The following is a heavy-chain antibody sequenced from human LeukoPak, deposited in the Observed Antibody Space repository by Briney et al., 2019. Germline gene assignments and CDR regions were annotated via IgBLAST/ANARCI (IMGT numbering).Heavy chain of an antibody. CDR2: ISHIGST. V-gene: IGHV4-59*11. Sequence: PSETLSLTCSVSGDSITGHYLTWIRQPPGNGLEWIGYISHIGSTNYNPSLKSRVTISVDTSKNQFSPKLTSVTAADTALYYCARDRISINALDMWGQGTMVTVSS. CDR3: ARDRISINALDM. D-gene: IGHD1-14*01. CDR1: GDSITGHY. J-gene: IGHJ3*02.